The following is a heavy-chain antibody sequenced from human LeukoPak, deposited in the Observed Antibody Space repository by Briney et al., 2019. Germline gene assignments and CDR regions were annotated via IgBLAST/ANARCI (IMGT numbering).Heavy chain of an antibody. CDR1: GFTFSNYW. Sequence: GALRLSFAASGFTFSNYWMSWVRQAPGKGLEWVANIRQDGSEKYYVDSMRGRFTISRDNAKNSLYLQMSSLRAEDTAVYYCARSTAGLDYWGQGTLVTVSS. D-gene: IGHD1-1*01. J-gene: IGHJ4*02. CDR2: IRQDGSEK. V-gene: IGHV3-7*01. CDR3: ARSTAGLDY.